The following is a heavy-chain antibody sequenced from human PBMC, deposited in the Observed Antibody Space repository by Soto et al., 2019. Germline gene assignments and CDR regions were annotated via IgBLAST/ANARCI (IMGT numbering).Heavy chain of an antibody. Sequence: EVQLVESGGGLVQPGRSLRLSCAASGFTFDDYAMHWVRQAPGKGLEWVSGISWNSGIIGYADSVKGRFTISRDNAKNSLYLQMNSLRAEDTALYYCAKSSAEQYYDGMDVWGQGTTVTVSS. J-gene: IGHJ6*01. CDR3: AKSSAEQYYDGMDV. CDR1: GFTFDDYA. D-gene: IGHD1-26*01. V-gene: IGHV3-9*01. CDR2: ISWNSGII.